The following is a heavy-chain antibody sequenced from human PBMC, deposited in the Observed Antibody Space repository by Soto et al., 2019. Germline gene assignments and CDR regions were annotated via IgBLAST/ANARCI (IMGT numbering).Heavy chain of an antibody. CDR3: ARGRYGDY. Sequence: QVHLVQSGAEVKKPGASVKVSCKGSGYAFTTYGINWVRQAPGQGLEWMGWISAHNGNTNYAQKLQGRVTVTRDTSTSTADMELRSRRSDDTAVYYFARGRYGDYWGQGALVTVSS. J-gene: IGHJ4*02. D-gene: IGHD1-1*01. CDR2: ISAHNGNT. CDR1: GYAFTTYG. V-gene: IGHV1-18*01.